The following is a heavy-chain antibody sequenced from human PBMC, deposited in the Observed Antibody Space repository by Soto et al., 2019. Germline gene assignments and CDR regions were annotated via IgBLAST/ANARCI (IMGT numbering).Heavy chain of an antibody. CDR3: ARQLGTTISGVVTPDAFDI. V-gene: IGHV4-39*01. D-gene: IGHD3-3*01. CDR2: IYYSGST. J-gene: IGHJ3*02. CDR1: GGSISSSSYY. Sequence: SETLSLTCTVSGGSISSSSYYWGWIRQPPGKGLEWIGSIYYSGSTYYNPSLKSRVTISVDTSKNQFSLKLSSVTAADTAVYYCARQLGTTISGVVTPDAFDIWGQGTMVTVSS.